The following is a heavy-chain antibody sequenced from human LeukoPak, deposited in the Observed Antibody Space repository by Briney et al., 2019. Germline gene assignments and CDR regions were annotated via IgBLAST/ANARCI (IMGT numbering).Heavy chain of an antibody. CDR1: GFTFSRYW. V-gene: IGHV3-74*01. J-gene: IGHJ4*02. D-gene: IGHD6-19*01. Sequence: GGSLRLSCAASGFTFSRYWMHWVRQAPGKGLVWVSRINSDGRSTNYADSVKGRFTISRDNAKNTLYLQMNSLRAEDTAVYYCARDPDSSGWSSIEYWGQGTLVSVSS. CDR2: INSDGRST. CDR3: ARDPDSSGWSSIEY.